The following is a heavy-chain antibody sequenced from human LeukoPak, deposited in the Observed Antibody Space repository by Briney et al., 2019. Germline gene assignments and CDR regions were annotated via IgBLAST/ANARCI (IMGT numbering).Heavy chain of an antibody. CDR2: IDNSGST. Sequence: PSETLSLTCTVSGGHIDSFFWNWIRQPPGKGLEWIGYIDNSGSTKYNPSLKSRITMSRDTSKNQFSLKLTSVTAADTAMYYCANGGGWLIDYWGQGTLVSVSS. V-gene: IGHV4-4*08. CDR1: GGHIDSFF. D-gene: IGHD6-19*01. J-gene: IGHJ4*02. CDR3: ANGGGWLIDY.